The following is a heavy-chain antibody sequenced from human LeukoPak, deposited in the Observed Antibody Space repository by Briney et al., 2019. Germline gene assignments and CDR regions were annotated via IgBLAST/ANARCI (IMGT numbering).Heavy chain of an antibody. V-gene: IGHV3-66*01. CDR1: GFTVSSNY. J-gene: IGHJ6*02. CDR2: INSGGST. Sequence: GGSLRLSCAASGFTVSSNYMSWVRQAPGKGLEWVSVINSGGSTYYADSVKGRFTISRDNSKNTLYLQMNSLRAEDTAVYYCARERRRYCSSTSCYRGPYYYYGMDVWGQGTTVTVSS. D-gene: IGHD2-2*01. CDR3: ARERRRYCSSTSCYRGPYYYYGMDV.